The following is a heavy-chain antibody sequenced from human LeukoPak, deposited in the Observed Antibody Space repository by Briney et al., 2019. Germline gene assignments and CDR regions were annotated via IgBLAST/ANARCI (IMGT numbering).Heavy chain of an antibody. Sequence: GGSLRLSCEASGFTFRNYAMSWVRQAPGKGLEWVSGISGSGGSAGSTYYADFVKGRFTISRDNSKDTLYLQMNSLRAEDTAVYYCAKAGGVRFDPWGQGTLVTVSS. CDR3: AKAGGVRFDP. V-gene: IGHV3-23*01. CDR1: GFTFRNYA. D-gene: IGHD1-26*01. J-gene: IGHJ5*02. CDR2: ISGSGGSAGST.